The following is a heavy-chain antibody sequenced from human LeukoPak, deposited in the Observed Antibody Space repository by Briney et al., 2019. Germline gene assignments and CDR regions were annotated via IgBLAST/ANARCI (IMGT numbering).Heavy chain of an antibody. J-gene: IGHJ5*01. V-gene: IGHV4-59*01. CDR2: IFAIGNT. CDR1: GGSINNYY. Sequence: AETLSLTCAVSGGSINNYYWTWIRQPPGKGLEWVGDIFAIGNTNYNASLKSRVTVSLETSKTQFSLTLNSVTAADTAVYYCARGTMPDWFDFWGQGTLVTVSS. D-gene: IGHD1-1*01. CDR3: ARGTMPDWFDF.